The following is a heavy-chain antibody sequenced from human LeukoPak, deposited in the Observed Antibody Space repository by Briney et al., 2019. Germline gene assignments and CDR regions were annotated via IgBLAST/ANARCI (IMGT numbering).Heavy chain of an antibody. CDR2: IFYSGST. Sequence: SETLSLTCTVSGGSISSYYWSWIRQPPGKGLEWIGYIFYSGSTNSNPSLKSRVTLSLDTSKNHFSLKLSSVTAADTAVCYCARYREGWYFDLWGRGTLVTVSS. CDR3: ARYREGWYFDL. CDR1: GGSISSYY. J-gene: IGHJ2*01. V-gene: IGHV4-59*01. D-gene: IGHD4-11*01.